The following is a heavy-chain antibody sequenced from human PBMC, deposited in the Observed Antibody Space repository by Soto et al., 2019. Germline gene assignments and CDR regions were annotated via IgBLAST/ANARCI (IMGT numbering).Heavy chain of an antibody. CDR1: GGSIGCAGYS. CDR2: IYESGTI. D-gene: IGHD2-21*02. Sequence: SETLSLTCAVSGGSIGCAGYSWSWIRQPPGGGLDWIGYIYESGTILYNPSLKTRLTISLNWSDKQLSLKLSSVTAADTAVYYCARDRSPGTAIRFDYWGQGTLVTVSS. CDR3: ARDRSPGTAIRFDY. V-gene: IGHV4-30-2*01. J-gene: IGHJ4*02.